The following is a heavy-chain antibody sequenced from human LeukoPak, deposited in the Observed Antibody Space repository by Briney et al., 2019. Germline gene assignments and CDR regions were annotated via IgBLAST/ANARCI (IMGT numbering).Heavy chain of an antibody. CDR3: ASSYYGSGNPENWFDP. CDR2: ITYDGSNK. Sequence: GGSLRLSCAASGFTFSSYAMHWVRQAPGKGLEWVAVITYDGSNKYYADSVKGRFTSSRDNSKNTLYLQMNSLRAEDTAVYYCASSYYGSGNPENWFDPWGQGTLVTVSS. J-gene: IGHJ5*02. V-gene: IGHV3-30-3*01. D-gene: IGHD3-10*01. CDR1: GFTFSSYA.